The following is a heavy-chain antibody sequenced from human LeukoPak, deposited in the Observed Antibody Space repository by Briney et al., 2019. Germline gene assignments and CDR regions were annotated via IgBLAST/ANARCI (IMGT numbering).Heavy chain of an antibody. CDR3: ARDRWLGELSPFDY. D-gene: IGHD3-16*02. CDR1: DYTFTSYG. CDR2: ISAYNGLT. V-gene: IGHV1-18*01. Sequence: GASVKVSCKASDYTFTSYGISWGRQAPEQGLKWLGWISAYNGLTEYAQKFQGRVTMTTDTSTSTAYMDLRSLRSDDTAVYYCARDRWLGELSPFDYWGQGTLVTVSS. J-gene: IGHJ4*02.